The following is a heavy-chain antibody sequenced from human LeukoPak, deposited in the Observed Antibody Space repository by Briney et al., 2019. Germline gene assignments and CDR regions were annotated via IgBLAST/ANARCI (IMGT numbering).Heavy chain of an antibody. CDR1: GFTFDDYA. CDR2: ISGDGGST. Sequence: GGSLILSCAASGFTFDDYAMHWVRQAPGKGLEWVSLISGDGGSTYYADSVKGRFTISRDNSKNTLYLQMNSLRAEDTAVYYCAKNFLSTGAFDYWGRGTLVTVSS. J-gene: IGHJ4*02. CDR3: AKNFLSTGAFDY. V-gene: IGHV3-43*02. D-gene: IGHD2/OR15-2a*01.